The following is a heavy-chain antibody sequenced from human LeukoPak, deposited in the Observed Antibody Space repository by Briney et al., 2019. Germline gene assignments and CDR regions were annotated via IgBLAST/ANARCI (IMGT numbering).Heavy chain of an antibody. CDR3: ARDPIGDCSGGSCYEYAFDI. CDR2: LCYSGNT. J-gene: IGHJ3*02. D-gene: IGHD2-15*01. CDR1: GGSISSSGYC. Sequence: SETLSLTCTVSGGSISSSGYCWGWIRQPPGKGLEWIGSLCYSGNTYYNPSLKSRVTISVDTSKNQFSLKLSSVTAADTAVYYCARDPIGDCSGGSCYEYAFDIWGQGTMVTVSS. V-gene: IGHV4-39*07.